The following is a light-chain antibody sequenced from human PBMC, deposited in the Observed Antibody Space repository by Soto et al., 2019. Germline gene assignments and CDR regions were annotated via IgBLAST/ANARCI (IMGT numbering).Light chain of an antibody. CDR2: GAS. CDR3: QQYGSSPRRT. Sequence: EIVLTQSPGTLSLSPRERATLSCRASQSVSSSYLAWYQQKPGQAPRLLIYGASSRATGIPDRFSGSGSGTDFTLTISRLEPEDFAAYYCQQYGSSPRRTFGQGTKVDIK. J-gene: IGKJ1*01. CDR1: QSVSSSY. V-gene: IGKV3-20*01.